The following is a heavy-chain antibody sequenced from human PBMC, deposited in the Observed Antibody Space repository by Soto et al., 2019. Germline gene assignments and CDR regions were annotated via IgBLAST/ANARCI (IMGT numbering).Heavy chain of an antibody. CDR3: GRVVEGATRHTDPDS. CDR2: VYHNGGA. Sequence: QVHLQESGPGLVKPSETLSLTCTVSGVSIHNSHSFWAWIRQPPVKGLQFIASVYHNGGAHYNSSLESRVNISVDTANNQVALRMRSLTAADTAFYYCGRVVEGATRHTDPDSWGQGILVTVSS. D-gene: IGHD2-21*01. V-gene: IGHV4-39*01. CDR1: GVSIHNSHSF. J-gene: IGHJ5*01.